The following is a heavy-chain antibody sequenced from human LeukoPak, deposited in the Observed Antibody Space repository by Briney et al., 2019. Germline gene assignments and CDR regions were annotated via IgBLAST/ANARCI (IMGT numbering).Heavy chain of an antibody. J-gene: IGHJ4*02. CDR3: AKVEKLRYFDWLAAYYFDY. V-gene: IGHV3-23*01. CDR1: GFTFSSYA. Sequence: PGGSLRLSCAASGFTFSSYAMSWVRQAPGKGLEWVSAISGSGGSTYYADSVKGRFTISRDNSKNTLYLQMNSLRAEGTAVYYCAKVEKLRYFDWLAAYYFDYWGQGTLVTVSS. D-gene: IGHD3-9*01. CDR2: ISGSGGST.